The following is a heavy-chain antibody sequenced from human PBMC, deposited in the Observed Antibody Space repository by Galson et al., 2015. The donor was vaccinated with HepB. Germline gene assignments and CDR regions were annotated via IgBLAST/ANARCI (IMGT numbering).Heavy chain of an antibody. CDR1: GGSISSDY. V-gene: IGHV4-59*08. D-gene: IGHD3-10*01. CDR3: ARQTTLWFGELSGPAYFDR. CDR2: VYYSGNT. J-gene: IGHJ2*01. Sequence: SETLSLTCSVSGGSISSDYWSWVRQPPGKGLEWIGSVYYSGNTNYSPSLKSRVTISVDTSKKQFSLRLTSVTAADTALYYCARQTTLWFGELSGPAYFDRWGRGTRVTVSA.